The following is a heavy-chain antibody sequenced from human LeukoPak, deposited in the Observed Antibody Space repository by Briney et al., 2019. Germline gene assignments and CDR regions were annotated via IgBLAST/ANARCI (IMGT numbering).Heavy chain of an antibody. D-gene: IGHD4-11*01. J-gene: IGHJ5*02. CDR3: ARGGMTTVTTKQNWFDP. Sequence: ASVKVSCKASGYTFTSYYMHWVRQAPGQGLEWMGIINPSGGSTSYAQKFQGRVTMTRDTSTSTAYMELRSLRSDDTAVYYCARGGMTTVTTKQNWFDPWGQGTLVTVSS. CDR2: INPSGGST. V-gene: IGHV1-46*01. CDR1: GYTFTSYY.